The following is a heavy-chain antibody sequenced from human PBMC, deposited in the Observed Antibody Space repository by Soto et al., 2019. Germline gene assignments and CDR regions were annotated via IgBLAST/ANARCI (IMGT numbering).Heavy chain of an antibody. CDR3: AGTTSPQWYYMYF. J-gene: IGHJ6*03. D-gene: IGHD1-7*01. CDR2: TYYRSRWYN. Sequence: SQTLSLTCAISGDSVPSNSAAWNWIRQSPSRGLEWLGRTYYRSRWYNDYAVSVKSRITVNPDTSKNQFSLHLNSVTPEDTAVYYCAGTTSPQWYYMYFGDKGTTVTVS. V-gene: IGHV6-1*01. CDR1: GDSVPSNSAA.